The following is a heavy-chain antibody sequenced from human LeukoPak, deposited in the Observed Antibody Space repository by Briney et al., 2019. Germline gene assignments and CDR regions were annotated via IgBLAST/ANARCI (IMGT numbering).Heavy chain of an antibody. V-gene: IGHV3-21*01. D-gene: IGHD2-15*01. CDR3: ERDAGECPGGSCYDALDI. CDR1: GFTVSGNY. J-gene: IGHJ3*02. CDR2: ISHSSSYI. Sequence: PGGTLRLSCAASGFTVSGNYMNWVRQPPGKGLEWVSAISHSSSYIYYADLMRGLFTISGDNAKNSPFLEITSLTAEDTAVYYCERDAGECPGGSCYDALDIWGEGRMFTVSS.